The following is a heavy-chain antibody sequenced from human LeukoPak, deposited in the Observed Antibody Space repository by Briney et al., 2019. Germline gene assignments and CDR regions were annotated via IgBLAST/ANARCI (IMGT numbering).Heavy chain of an antibody. CDR1: GGSFSGYY. D-gene: IGHD5-24*01. CDR3: ARGDEGPGKYYFDY. CDR2: INHSGST. Sequence: SETLSLTCAVYGGSFSGYYWSWIRQPPGKWLEWIGEINHSGSTNYNPSLKSRVTISVDTSKNQFSLKLSSVTAADTAVYYCARGDEGPGKYYFDYWGQGTLVTVSS. V-gene: IGHV4-34*01. J-gene: IGHJ4*02.